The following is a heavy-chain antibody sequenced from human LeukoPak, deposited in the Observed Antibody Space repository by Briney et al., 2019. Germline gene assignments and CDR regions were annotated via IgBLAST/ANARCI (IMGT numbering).Heavy chain of an antibody. J-gene: IGHJ1*01. Sequence: ASVKVSCKSSGYTFTVYYMQWVRQAPGQGLEWMGWMNPDSGGTNYAQKFKGRVTMTRDTSTSTVYMELSSLRSEDTAVYYCARDRRPEKYFQHWGQGTLVTVSS. V-gene: IGHV1-2*02. CDR3: ARDRRPEKYFQH. CDR1: GYTFTVYY. CDR2: MNPDSGGT.